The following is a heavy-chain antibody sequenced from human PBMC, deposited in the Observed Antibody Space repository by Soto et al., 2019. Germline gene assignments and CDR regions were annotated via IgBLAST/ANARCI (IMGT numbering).Heavy chain of an antibody. J-gene: IGHJ4*02. D-gene: IGHD3-10*01. CDR2: ISAYNGNT. Sequence: QVQLVQSGAEVKKPGASVKVSCKASGYSFTSYGISWVRQAPGQGLEWMGWISAYNGNTNYAQKPQGRXTXTXPTSTTTAYMELRSLRSDDTAVYYGARARGWFGGAHPPHFDYWGQGTLVTVSS. V-gene: IGHV1-18*01. CDR3: ARARGWFGGAHPPHFDY. CDR1: GYSFTSYG.